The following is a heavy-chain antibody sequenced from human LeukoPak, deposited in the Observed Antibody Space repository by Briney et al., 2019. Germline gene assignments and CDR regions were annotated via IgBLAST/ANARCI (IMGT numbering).Heavy chain of an antibody. V-gene: IGHV1-24*01. J-gene: IGHJ6*02. D-gene: IGHD6-19*01. CDR3: ATDRGSGGLVHYYYGMDV. CDR2: FDPEDGET. CDR1: GYTLTELS. Sequence: ASVKVSCKVSGYTLTELSMHWVRPAPGKGREWMGGFDPEDGETIYAQKFQGRVTMTEDTSTDTAYRELSSLRSEDTAVDCCATDRGSGGLVHYYYGMDVWGQGTTVTVSS.